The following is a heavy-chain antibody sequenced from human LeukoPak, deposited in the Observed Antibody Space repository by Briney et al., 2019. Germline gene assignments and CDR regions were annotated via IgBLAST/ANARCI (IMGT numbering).Heavy chain of an antibody. CDR1: GYSFTSYW. Sequence: TGESLQISCQGSGYSFTSYWIGWVRPLPGKGLEWMGIIYPGDSDTRYSPSFQGQVTISADKSISTAYLQWSSLKASDTAMYYCARRGPEAGYYYYYYGMDVWGQGTTVTVSS. J-gene: IGHJ6*02. D-gene: IGHD1-14*01. V-gene: IGHV5-51*01. CDR3: ARRGPEAGYYYYYYGMDV. CDR2: IYPGDSDT.